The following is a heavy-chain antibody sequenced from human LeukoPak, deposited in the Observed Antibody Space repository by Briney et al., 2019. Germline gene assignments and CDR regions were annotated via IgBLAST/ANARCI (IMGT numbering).Heavy chain of an antibody. CDR1: GFSLSTSGVG. J-gene: IGHJ3*02. D-gene: IGHD4-23*01. V-gene: IGHV2-5*01. CDR2: IYWNDDK. Sequence: SGPTLVNPTQTLTLTCTFSGFSLSTSGVGGGWIRQPPGKALEWLALIYWNDDKRYSPSLKSRLTITKDTSKNQVVLTMTNMDPVDTATYYCALPTVADAFDIWGQGTMVTVSS. CDR3: ALPTVADAFDI.